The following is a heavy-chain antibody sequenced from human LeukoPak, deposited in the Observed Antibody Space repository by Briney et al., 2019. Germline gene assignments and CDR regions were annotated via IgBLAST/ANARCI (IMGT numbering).Heavy chain of an antibody. CDR1: GFTFSSYW. CDR2: IKQDGGEK. CDR3: ARAGPMPTLTSQDF. J-gene: IGHJ4*02. V-gene: IGHV3-7*01. D-gene: IGHD4-17*01. Sequence: GGSLRLSCAASGFTFSSYWMSWVRQAPGKGLEWVSKIKQDGGEKYYVDSVKGGFTISRDNAKNSLYLQMNSMRAEETAVYSCARAGPMPTLTSQDFWGQGTLVTVSS.